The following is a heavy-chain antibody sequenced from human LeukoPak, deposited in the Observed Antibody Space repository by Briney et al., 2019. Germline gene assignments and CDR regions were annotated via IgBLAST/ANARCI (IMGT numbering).Heavy chain of an antibody. CDR2: INPYSGGT. CDR3: ARDRSGGSASVYY. Sequence: ASVKVSCKASSYTFTSYGISWVRQTPGQGLEWMGWINPYSGGTNYAQKFQDRVTMTRDTSISTAYMELSRLRSDDSAMYYCARDRSGGSASVYYWGQGTLVTVSS. J-gene: IGHJ4*02. CDR1: SYTFTSYG. V-gene: IGHV1-2*02. D-gene: IGHD6-13*01.